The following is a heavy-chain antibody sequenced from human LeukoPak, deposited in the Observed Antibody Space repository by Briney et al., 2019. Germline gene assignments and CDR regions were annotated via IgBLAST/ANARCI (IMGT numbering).Heavy chain of an antibody. Sequence: GSLRLSCAASGFTFSSYAMSWVRQAPGKGLEWVSGISASGGSTYYADSVKGRFTISRDNSKNTLYLQMNSLRAEDTAVYYCAKYSSGWCFEYWGQGTLVTVSS. J-gene: IGHJ4*02. D-gene: IGHD6-19*01. V-gene: IGHV3-23*01. CDR1: GFTFSSYA. CDR3: AKYSSGWCFEY. CDR2: ISASGGST.